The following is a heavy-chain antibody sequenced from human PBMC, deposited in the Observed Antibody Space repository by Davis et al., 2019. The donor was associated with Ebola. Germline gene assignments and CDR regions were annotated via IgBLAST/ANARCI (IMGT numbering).Heavy chain of an antibody. J-gene: IGHJ6*02. CDR2: IKQDGSKK. D-gene: IGHD3-10*01. Sequence: GESLKISCAASGFTFGSDWMSWVRQAPGKGLEWVANIKQDGSKKYYVDSVKGRFTISRDNAKNTLYLQMNSLRAEDTAIYYCAKSPSRSYYYTLDVWGQGTTVTVSS. V-gene: IGHV3-7*03. CDR1: GFTFGSDW. CDR3: AKSPSRSYYYTLDV.